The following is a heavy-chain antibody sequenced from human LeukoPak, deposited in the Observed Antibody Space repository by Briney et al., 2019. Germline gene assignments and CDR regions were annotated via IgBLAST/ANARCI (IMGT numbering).Heavy chain of an antibody. CDR3: ARGSGGQAAAEGEFDY. D-gene: IGHD6-13*01. V-gene: IGHV4-39*01. CDR1: GGSISSSSCY. Sequence: SETLSLTCTVSGGSISSSSCYWGWIRQPPGKGLEWIGSIYYSGSTYYNPSLKSRVTISVDTSKNQFSLKLSSVTAADTAVYYCARGSGGQAAAEGEFDYWGQGTLVTVSS. J-gene: IGHJ4*02. CDR2: IYYSGST.